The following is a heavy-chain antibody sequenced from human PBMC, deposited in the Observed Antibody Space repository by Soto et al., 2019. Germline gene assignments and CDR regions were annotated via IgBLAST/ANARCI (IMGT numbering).Heavy chain of an antibody. CDR1: GFTFSSYE. CDR2: ISSSGSTI. D-gene: IGHD1-26*01. Sequence: EVQLVESGGGLVQPGGSLRLSCAASGFTFSSYEMNWVRQAPGKGLEWVSYISSSGSTIYYADSVKGRFIISRDNAKNSLYLQMNSLRAEDTAVYYCAGSSPWELLFDYWGQGTLVTVSS. CDR3: AGSSPWELLFDY. J-gene: IGHJ4*02. V-gene: IGHV3-48*03.